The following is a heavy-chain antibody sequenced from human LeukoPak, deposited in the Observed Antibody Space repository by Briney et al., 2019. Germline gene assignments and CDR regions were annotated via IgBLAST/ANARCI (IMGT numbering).Heavy chain of an antibody. CDR1: GYSFTSYW. CDR3: ASGYSYGYTPPQLDY. CDR2: IYPGDSDT. D-gene: IGHD5-18*01. Sequence: GESLKISCKGSGYSFTSYWIGWVRQMPGKGLEWMGIIYPGDSDTRYSPPFQGQVTISADKSISTAYLQWSSLKASDTAMYYCASGYSYGYTPPQLDYWGQGALVTVSS. J-gene: IGHJ4*02. V-gene: IGHV5-51*01.